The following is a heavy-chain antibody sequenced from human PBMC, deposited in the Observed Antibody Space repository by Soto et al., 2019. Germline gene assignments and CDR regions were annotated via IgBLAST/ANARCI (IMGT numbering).Heavy chain of an antibody. CDR2: ISYDGSNK. CDR1: RFTFSSYG. Sequence: QVQLVESGGSVVQPGRSLRLSCAASRFTFSSYGMNWVRQAPGKGLEWVAVISYDGSNKYYADSVKGRFTISRDNSKNTLYLQMNSLRAEDTAVYYCAKDARMVRGVMAPNYWGQGTLVTVSS. D-gene: IGHD3-10*01. J-gene: IGHJ4*02. CDR3: AKDARMVRGVMAPNY. V-gene: IGHV3-30*18.